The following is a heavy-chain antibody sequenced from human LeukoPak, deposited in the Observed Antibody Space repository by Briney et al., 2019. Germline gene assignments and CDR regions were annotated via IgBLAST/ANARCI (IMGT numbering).Heavy chain of an antibody. CDR1: GYTLTELS. J-gene: IGHJ6*02. CDR2: FDPAEDKI. V-gene: IGHV1-24*01. Sequence: GASVKVSCKVSGYTLTELSMHWVRQAPGKGLEWMGGFDPAEDKIIYAQKFQGRVSMTEDTSTDTAYMELSSLRSEDTAVYYCANLLLEIAVGSGVHGRDVWGQGTTVTVSS. CDR3: ANLLLEIAVGSGVHGRDV. D-gene: IGHD2-2*01.